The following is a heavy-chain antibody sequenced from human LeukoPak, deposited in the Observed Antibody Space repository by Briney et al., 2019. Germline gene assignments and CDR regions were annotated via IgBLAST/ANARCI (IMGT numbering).Heavy chain of an antibody. J-gene: IGHJ2*01. CDR3: ARPKTVGDFDL. D-gene: IGHD3-10*01. V-gene: IGHV4-34*01. CDR2: INHSGST. Sequence: SETLSLTCAVYGGSFSGYYWSWIRQPPGKGLEWIGEINHSGSTNYNPSLKSRVTISVDTSKNQFSLKLSSVTAADTAVYYCARPKTVGDFDLWGRGTLGTVSS. CDR1: GGSFSGYY.